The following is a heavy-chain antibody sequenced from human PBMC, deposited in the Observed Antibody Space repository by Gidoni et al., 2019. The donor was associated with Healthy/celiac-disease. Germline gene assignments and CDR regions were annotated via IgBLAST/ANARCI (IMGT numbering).Heavy chain of an antibody. J-gene: IGHJ6*02. Sequence: QVQLVASGGGVVQPGRSLRLSCAASGFTLSTSGMHWVRQAPGKGLGWVAVIWYDGSTKYYADSVKGRFTISRDNSKNTLYLQMNSLRAEDTAVYYCAREEIAGAGTGYYYYGMDVWGQGTTVTVSS. CDR1: GFTLSTSG. D-gene: IGHD6-19*01. V-gene: IGHV3-33*01. CDR3: AREEIAGAGTGYYYYGMDV. CDR2: IWYDGSTK.